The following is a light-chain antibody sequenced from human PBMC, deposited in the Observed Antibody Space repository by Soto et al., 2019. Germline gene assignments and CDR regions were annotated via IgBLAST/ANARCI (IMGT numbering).Light chain of an antibody. CDR2: DVT. J-gene: IGLJ1*01. CDR3: NSYTSSSTYF. V-gene: IGLV2-14*03. Sequence: QSVLTQPASVSGSPGQSITISCTGTSSDVGGYNYVYWYQQHPGKVPKLMIYDVTNRPSGVSNRFSGSKSGNTASLTISGLQAEDEADYYCNSYTSSSTYFFGPGPKVTVL. CDR1: SSDVGGYNY.